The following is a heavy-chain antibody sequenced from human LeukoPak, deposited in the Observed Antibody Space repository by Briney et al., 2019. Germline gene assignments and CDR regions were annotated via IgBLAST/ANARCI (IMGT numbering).Heavy chain of an antibody. D-gene: IGHD3-22*01. CDR2: ISYDGSNK. CDR3: AKGRPYYYDSSAYDFDY. V-gene: IGHV3-30*04. Sequence: GGSLRLSCAASGFTFSSYAMHWVRQAPGKGLEWVAVISYDGSNKYYADSVKGRFTISRDNSKNTLYLQMNSLRAEDTAVYYCAKGRPYYYDSSAYDFDYWGQGTLVTVSS. J-gene: IGHJ4*02. CDR1: GFTFSSYA.